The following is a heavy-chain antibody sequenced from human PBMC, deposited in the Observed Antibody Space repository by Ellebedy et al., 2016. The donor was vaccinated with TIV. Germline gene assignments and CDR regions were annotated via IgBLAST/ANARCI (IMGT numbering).Heavy chain of an antibody. V-gene: IGHV3-23*01. J-gene: IGHJ6*02. CDR3: ARRITMVRGVITHYYYAMDG. CDR2: ISGNGGRK. CDR1: GFTFSSYA. Sequence: GESLKISWAASGFTFSSYAMSWVRQAPGRGLEWVSSISGNGGRKFYANSVKGRFTISRDTSKNTLYLQMNSLRAEDTAVYYCARRITMVRGVITHYYYAMDGWGQGTTVTVSS. D-gene: IGHD3-10*01.